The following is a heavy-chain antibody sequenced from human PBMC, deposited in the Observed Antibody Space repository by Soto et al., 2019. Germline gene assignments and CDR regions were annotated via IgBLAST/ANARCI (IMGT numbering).Heavy chain of an antibody. D-gene: IGHD3-3*01. CDR1: GFTFSDYY. J-gene: IGHJ4*02. CDR3: TVLGMGNDFWAA. CDR2: SKHKADSYAT. V-gene: IGHV3-72*01. Sequence: EVQLVEPGGGLVQPGGSLRLSCAASGFTFSDYYMDWVRQAPGKGQEWVGRSKHKADSYATEFAASGKGRFTISKDTSKNSLYQQMSSLKTEDTAVNYCTVLGMGNDFWAAWGKGILVTVSS.